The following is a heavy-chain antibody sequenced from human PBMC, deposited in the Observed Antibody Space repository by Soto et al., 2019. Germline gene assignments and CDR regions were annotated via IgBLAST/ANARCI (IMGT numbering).Heavy chain of an antibody. J-gene: IGHJ5*02. CDR3: ARDISLLPQGWFDP. CDR2: INWNGGST. D-gene: IGHD3-16*02. V-gene: IGHV3-20*04. Sequence: GGSLRLSCAASGFTFYDYGMIRVRQAPGKGLEWVSGINWNGGSTSYADSVKGRFTISRDNAQNSLYLQMNTLRAEDTALYYCARDISLLPQGWFDPWGQGTLVTVSS. CDR1: GFTFYDYG.